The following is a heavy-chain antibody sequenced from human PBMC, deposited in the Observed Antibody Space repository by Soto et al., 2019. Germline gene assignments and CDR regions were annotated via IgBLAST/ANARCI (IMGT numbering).Heavy chain of an antibody. J-gene: IGHJ4*02. D-gene: IGHD2-2*01. CDR1: GFTFSSYG. CDR3: ARDYLVVPHRVIDY. CDR2: IWYDGSNK. V-gene: IGHV3-33*01. Sequence: QVQLVESGGGVVQPGRSLRLSCAASGFTFSSYGMHWVRQAPGKGLEWVAVIWYDGSNKYYADSVKGRFTISRDNSKNTLELQMNSLRAEDTAVYYWARDYLVVPHRVIDYWGQGTLVTVSS.